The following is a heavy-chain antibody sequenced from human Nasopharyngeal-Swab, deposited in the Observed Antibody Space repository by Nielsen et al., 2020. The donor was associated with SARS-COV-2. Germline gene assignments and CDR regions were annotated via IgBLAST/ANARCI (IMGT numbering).Heavy chain of an antibody. CDR1: GYTFTGYY. CDR3: ARDRVSAYYYDSSGTDAFDI. D-gene: IGHD3-22*01. Sequence: ASVKVSCKASGYTFTGYYMHWVRQAPGQGVEWMGWINPNSGGTNYAQKFQGWVTMTRDTSISTAYMELSRLRSDDTAVYYCARDRVSAYYYDSSGTDAFDIWGQGTMVTVSS. CDR2: INPNSGGT. V-gene: IGHV1-2*04. J-gene: IGHJ3*02.